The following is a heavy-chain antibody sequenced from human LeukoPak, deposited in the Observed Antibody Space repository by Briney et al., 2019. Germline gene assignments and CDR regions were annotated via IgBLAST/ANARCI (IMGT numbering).Heavy chain of an antibody. CDR1: GGSISSYY. CDR3: ARGRYSSYYGMDV. Sequence: TSETLSLTCTVSGGSISSYYWSWIRKTPGKGLEWIGYIYYSGSTNYNPSLKSRVTISVDTSKNQFSLKLSSVTAADTAVYYCARGRYSSYYGMDVWGQGTTVTVSS. J-gene: IGHJ6*02. CDR2: IYYSGST. D-gene: IGHD1-14*01. V-gene: IGHV4-59*01.